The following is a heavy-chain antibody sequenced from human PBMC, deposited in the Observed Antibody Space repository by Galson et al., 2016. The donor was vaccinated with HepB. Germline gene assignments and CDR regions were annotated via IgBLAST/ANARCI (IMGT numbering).Heavy chain of an antibody. J-gene: IGHJ5*02. CDR2: VYYTGSV. CDR1: GISISSYY. D-gene: IGHD6-25*01. CDR3: ERDQVKMQGAYGGGGGLRSFDP. Sequence: SETLSLTCTVSGISISSYYWTWIRQSPGKGLEWIGYVYYTGSVLYNPSLKSRVSMSMDTSKNQFFLELTSVTAADTATYYCERDQVKMQGAYGGGGGLRSFDPWRQGVPVTVSS. V-gene: IGHV4-59*01.